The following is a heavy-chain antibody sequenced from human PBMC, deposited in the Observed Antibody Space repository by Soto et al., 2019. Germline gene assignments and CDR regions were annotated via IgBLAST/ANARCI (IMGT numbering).Heavy chain of an antibody. CDR1: GFTFSSYG. V-gene: IGHV3-33*01. D-gene: IGHD1-20*01. J-gene: IGHJ5*02. Sequence: GGSLRLSCAASGFTFSSYGMHWVRQAPGRGLEWVAVIWYDGSNKYYADSVKGRFTISRDNSKNTLYLQMNSLRAEDTAVYYCARDYREGYNTTPWRQGTLVTVSS. CDR3: ARDYREGYNTTP. CDR2: IWYDGSNK.